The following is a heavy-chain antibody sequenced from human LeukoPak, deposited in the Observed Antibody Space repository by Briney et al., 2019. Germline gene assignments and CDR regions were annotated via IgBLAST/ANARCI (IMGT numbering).Heavy chain of an antibody. V-gene: IGHV4-34*01. CDR3: ARNQEIDYYDSSGFYWGVEY. CDR2: INHSGST. CDR1: GGSFSGYY. Sequence: PSETLSLTCAVCGGSFSGYYWSWIRQPPGKGLEWIGEINHSGSTNYNPSLKSRVTISVDASKNQFSLKLSSVTAADTAVYYCARNQEIDYYDSSGFYWGVEYWGQGTLVTVSS. J-gene: IGHJ4*02. D-gene: IGHD3-22*01.